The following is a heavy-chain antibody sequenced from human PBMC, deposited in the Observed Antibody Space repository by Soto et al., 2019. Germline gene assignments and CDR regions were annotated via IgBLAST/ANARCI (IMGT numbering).Heavy chain of an antibody. D-gene: IGHD1-7*01. Sequence: QVQLQESGPGLVKPSQTLSLTCTVSGGSISSGGYYWSWIRQHPGKGLEWIGYIYYSASTYYSPPRKSRVTISVDTSKNQFSLKLSSVTAADTAVYYCARASGAGTIKGMDVWGQGTTVTVSS. V-gene: IGHV4-31*03. CDR2: IYYSAST. J-gene: IGHJ6*02. CDR1: GGSISSGGYY. CDR3: ARASGAGTIKGMDV.